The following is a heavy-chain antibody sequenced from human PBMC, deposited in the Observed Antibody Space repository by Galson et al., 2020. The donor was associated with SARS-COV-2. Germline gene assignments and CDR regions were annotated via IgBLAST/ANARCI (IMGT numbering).Heavy chain of an antibody. CDR1: GGSISSYY. Sequence: SETLSLTCTVSGGSISSYYWSWIRQPPGKGLEWIGYIYYSGSTNYNPSLKSRVTISVDTSKNQFSLKLSSVTAADTAVYYCARHTPWGYDYYYGMDVWGQGTTVTVSS. CDR3: ARHTPWGYDYYYGMDV. V-gene: IGHV4-59*08. D-gene: IGHD3-16*01. CDR2: IYYSGST. J-gene: IGHJ6*02.